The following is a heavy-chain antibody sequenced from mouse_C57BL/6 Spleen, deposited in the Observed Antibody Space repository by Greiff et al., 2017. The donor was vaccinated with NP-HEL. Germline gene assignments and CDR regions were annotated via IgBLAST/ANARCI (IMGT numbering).Heavy chain of an antibody. CDR1: GFSLTSYA. D-gene: IGHD2-4*01. CDR3: ARNDYDYTAWFAY. J-gene: IGHJ3*01. V-gene: IGHV2-9-1*01. Sequence: VQLVESGPGLVAPSQCLSITCTVSGFSLTSYAISWVRQPPGKGLEWLGVIWTGGGTNYNSALKSRLSISKDHSKSQVFLKMNSLQTDDTARYYCARNDYDYTAWFAYWGQGTLVTVSA. CDR2: IWTGGGT.